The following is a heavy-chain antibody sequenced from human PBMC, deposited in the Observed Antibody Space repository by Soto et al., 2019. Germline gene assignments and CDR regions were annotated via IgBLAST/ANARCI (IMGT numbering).Heavy chain of an antibody. J-gene: IGHJ6*02. CDR3: ARHVPAAGYYSGMDV. Sequence: QVQLVQSGAEVKKPGSSVKVSCKASGGTFSSYAISWVRQAPGQGLEWMGGIIPIFGTANYAQKFQGRVTXPXXXPXXTAYMELSSLRSEDTAVYYCARHVPAAGYYSGMDVWGQGTTVTVSS. CDR2: IIPIFGTA. CDR1: GGTFSSYA. V-gene: IGHV1-69*05. D-gene: IGHD2-2*01.